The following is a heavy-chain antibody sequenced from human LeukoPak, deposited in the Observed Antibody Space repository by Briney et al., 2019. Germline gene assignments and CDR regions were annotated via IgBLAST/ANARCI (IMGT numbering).Heavy chain of an antibody. V-gene: IGHV4-38-2*01. CDR2: IYHSGST. CDR1: GYSISSGYY. Sequence: SETLSLTCAVSGYSISSGYYWGSIRHPPGKGLEWIGSIYHSGSTYYNPSLKSRVTISVDTSKNQFSLKLSSVTAADTAVYYCARVSTGAFDYWGQGTLVTVSS. J-gene: IGHJ4*02. CDR3: ARVSTGAFDY. D-gene: IGHD7-27*01.